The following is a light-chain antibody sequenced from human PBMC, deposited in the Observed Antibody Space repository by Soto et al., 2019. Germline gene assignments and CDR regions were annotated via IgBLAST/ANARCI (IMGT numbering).Light chain of an antibody. J-gene: IGKJ1*01. CDR1: QGISAS. CDR2: AAS. V-gene: IGKV1-27*01. Sequence: DIQMTQSPSSLSASEGDRVTITCRASQGISASLAWYQQKPGKVPKLLIYAASTLQSGVPSRFSGSGSGADFTLTISSLQPEDVATYYCQEYNSNPWTFGQGTKVEIK. CDR3: QEYNSNPWT.